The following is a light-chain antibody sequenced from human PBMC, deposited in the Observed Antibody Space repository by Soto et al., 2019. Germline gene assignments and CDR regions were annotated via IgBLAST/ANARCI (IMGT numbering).Light chain of an antibody. CDR2: LEGSGSY. V-gene: IGLV4-60*02. J-gene: IGLJ3*02. CDR3: ETWDSNTWV. CDR1: SGHSGYI. Sequence: QAVLTQSSSASASLGSSVKLTCTLSSGHSGYIIAWYQQQPGKAPRYLMKLEGSGSYNKGSGVPDRFSGSSSGADRYLTISNLQFEDEADYYCETWDSNTWVFGGGTKVTVL.